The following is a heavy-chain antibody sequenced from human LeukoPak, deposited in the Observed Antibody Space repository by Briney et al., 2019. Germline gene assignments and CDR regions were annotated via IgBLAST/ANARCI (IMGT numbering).Heavy chain of an antibody. CDR2: INEDGSTT. CDR1: GFTFSSNW. V-gene: IGHV3-74*01. D-gene: IGHD1-26*01. CDR3: VRDLGGRSGH. Sequence: GGSLRLSCAASGFTFSSNWMHWVRQAPGKGLVWVSRINEDGSTTNYADSVKGRSTIFRDNAKNTLYLQMNSLRAEDTAVYYCVRDLGGRSGHWGQGTLVTVFS. J-gene: IGHJ4*02.